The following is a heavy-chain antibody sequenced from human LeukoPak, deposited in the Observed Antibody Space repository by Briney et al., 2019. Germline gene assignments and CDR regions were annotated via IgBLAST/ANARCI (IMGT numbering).Heavy chain of an antibody. D-gene: IGHD1-14*01. CDR3: ARDRWPSGFDS. Sequence: GGSLRLSCAASGFTFSSYWMHWVRQAPGKGQVWVSRIKTDGTSTRYADSVEGRFTISRDNAKNTLYLQMNSLRAEDTAVYYCARDRWPSGFDSWGQGTLVTVSS. CDR2: IKTDGTST. J-gene: IGHJ4*02. CDR1: GFTFSSYW. V-gene: IGHV3-74*01.